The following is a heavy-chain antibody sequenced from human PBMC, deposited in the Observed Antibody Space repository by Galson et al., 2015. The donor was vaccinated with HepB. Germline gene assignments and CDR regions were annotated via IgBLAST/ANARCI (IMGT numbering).Heavy chain of an antibody. CDR2: IFFRGST. D-gene: IGHD4-23*01. J-gene: IGHJ4*02. CDR3: ARLTVTPPGPRIDY. Sequence: SENPFLPCTVPGCSLSRRSFYLGRIRPPPGEGAGWVGGIFFRGSTYYNPSLKSRVTLSVDTSKNQFPLKLSSVTAADTAVYYCARLTVTPPGPRIDYWGQGTLVIVSS. V-gene: IGHV4-39*01. CDR1: GCSLSRRSFY.